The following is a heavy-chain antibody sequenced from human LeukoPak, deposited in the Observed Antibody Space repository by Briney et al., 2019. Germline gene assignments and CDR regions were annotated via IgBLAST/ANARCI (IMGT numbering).Heavy chain of an antibody. CDR3: AREWRGIASHFHGMDV. V-gene: IGHV3-13*01. J-gene: IGHJ6*02. D-gene: IGHD6-6*01. Sequence: GGSLRLSCVASGFSFSTYDTYWVRQAAGRGLEWVSALGTNGDAYYLGSVRGRFTISRENVKNSLYLQMNSLGVEDTAVYYCAREWRGIASHFHGMDVWGQGTTVTVSS. CDR2: LGTNGDA. CDR1: GFSFSTYD.